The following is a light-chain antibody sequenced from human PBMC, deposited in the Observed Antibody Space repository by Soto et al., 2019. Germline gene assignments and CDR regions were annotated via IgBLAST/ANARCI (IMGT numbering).Light chain of an antibody. CDR2: GHN. CDR3: QSYYNSLTFV. V-gene: IGLV1-40*01. CDR1: SSNIGANYD. J-gene: IGLJ1*01. Sequence: QPVLTQPPSVSGAPGQSITISCTGSSSNIGANYDVHWYRQIPGTAPKLLIYGHNNRASGVPDRFSVSKSGTSASLAISGLQAEDEADYYCQSYYNSLTFVFGTGTKLTVL.